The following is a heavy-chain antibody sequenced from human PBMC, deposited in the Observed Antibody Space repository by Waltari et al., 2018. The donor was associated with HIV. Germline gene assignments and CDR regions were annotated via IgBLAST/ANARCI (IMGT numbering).Heavy chain of an antibody. CDR2: IDDSGST. J-gene: IGHJ3*02. Sequence: QLQLQESGPGLMKPSETLSLTCTASGGSISSSNYYWGWIRRPPGKGLEWIGSIDDSGSTYYNPSLRSRVTISVDTSKNQFSLKVSSVTAADTAVYYCARPSKQRTPVSAFDIWGQGTMVTVSS. CDR1: GGSISSSNYY. V-gene: IGHV4-39*01. CDR3: ARPSKQRTPVSAFDI. D-gene: IGHD6-25*01.